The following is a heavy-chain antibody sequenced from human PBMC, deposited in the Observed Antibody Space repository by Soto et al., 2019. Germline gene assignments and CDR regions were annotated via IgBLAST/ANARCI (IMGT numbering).Heavy chain of an antibody. Sequence: SETLSLTCTVSGGSVSSGSYYWSWIRQPPGKGLEWIGYIDYSGSTNYNPSLKSRVTISVDTSKNQFSLKLSSVTAADTAVYYCARDSKRGYSGYDKLDYWGQGTLVTVSS. J-gene: IGHJ4*02. CDR2: IDYSGST. D-gene: IGHD5-12*01. V-gene: IGHV4-61*01. CDR1: GGSVSSGSYY. CDR3: ARDSKRGYSGYDKLDY.